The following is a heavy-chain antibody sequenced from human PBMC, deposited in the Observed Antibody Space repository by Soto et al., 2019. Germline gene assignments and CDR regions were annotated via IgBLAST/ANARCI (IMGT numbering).Heavy chain of an antibody. Sequence: GEALKISCAASGFTFSSYSMNWVRQAPGKGLEWVSYISSSSSNIYYADSVKGRFTISRDNAKNSLYLQMNSLRAEDTAVYYCARGSGRGRPPSSYGPGYGDLYYFDYWGQGTLVTVSS. J-gene: IGHJ4*02. V-gene: IGHV3-48*04. CDR3: ARGSGRGRPPSSYGPGYGDLYYFDY. CDR1: GFTFSSYS. CDR2: ISSSSSNI. D-gene: IGHD4-17*01.